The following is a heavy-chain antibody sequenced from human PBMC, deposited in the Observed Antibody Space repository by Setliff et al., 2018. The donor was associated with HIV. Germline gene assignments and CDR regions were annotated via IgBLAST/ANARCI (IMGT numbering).Heavy chain of an antibody. J-gene: IGHJ5*02. V-gene: IGHV1-18*01. CDR2: ISPYNGHT. D-gene: IGHD2-2*01. Sequence: ASVKVSCKASGYTFTSYGIGWVRQAPGQGLEWMGWISPYNGHTNYAQKLQGRVTMTTDTSTSTTYTELTSLRSDDTAVYYCARWSCGRATCYDSPYNWFDPWGQGTLVTVSS. CDR1: GYTFTSYG. CDR3: ARWSCGRATCYDSPYNWFDP.